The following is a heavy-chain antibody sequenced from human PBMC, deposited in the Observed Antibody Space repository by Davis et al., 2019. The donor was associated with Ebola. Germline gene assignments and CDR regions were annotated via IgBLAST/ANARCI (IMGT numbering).Heavy chain of an antibody. D-gene: IGHD3-22*01. Sequence: GGSLRLSCAASGLIFSSYGMHWVRQAPGRGLERVPLLSYEGCKRYYADSVKGRCTIARDNSKNTLYLQMNSLRAEDTAVYYCARDSYYYDSSGYGRYYFDYWGQGTLVTVSS. CDR2: LSYEGCKR. V-gene: IGHV3-30*03. CDR3: ARDSYYYDSSGYGRYYFDY. CDR1: GLIFSSYG. J-gene: IGHJ4*02.